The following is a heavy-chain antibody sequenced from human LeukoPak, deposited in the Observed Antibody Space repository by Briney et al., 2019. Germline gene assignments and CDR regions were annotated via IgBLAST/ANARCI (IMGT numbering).Heavy chain of an antibody. CDR3: ARLPTVTFFDY. Sequence: SETLSLTCTVSGGSISSGSYYWSWIRQPAGKGLEWIGRIYTSGSTNYNPSLKSRVTISVDTSKNQFSLKLSSVTAADTAVYYCARLPTVTFFDYWGQGTLVTVSS. V-gene: IGHV4-61*02. D-gene: IGHD4-17*01. J-gene: IGHJ4*02. CDR1: GGSISSGSYY. CDR2: IYTSGST.